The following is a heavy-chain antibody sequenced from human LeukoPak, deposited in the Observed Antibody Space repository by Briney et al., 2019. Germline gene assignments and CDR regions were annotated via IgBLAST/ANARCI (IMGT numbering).Heavy chain of an antibody. V-gene: IGHV1-18*01. CDR1: GYTFTGYA. CDR3: ARDVGWFDP. Sequence: GASVKVSCKPSGYTFTGYAVSWVRQAPGHGLEWMGWISAYNGNTIYAQKLQGRVTMTTDTSTSTVYMELRSLRSDDTAVYYCARDVGWFDPWGQGTLVTVSS. J-gene: IGHJ5*02. CDR2: ISAYNGNT.